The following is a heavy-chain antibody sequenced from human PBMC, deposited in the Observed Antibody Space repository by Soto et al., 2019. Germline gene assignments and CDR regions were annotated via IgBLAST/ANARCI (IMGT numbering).Heavy chain of an antibody. Sequence: PGGSLRLSCAASGFTFSSYGMHWVRQAPGKGLEWVAVISYDGSNKYYADSVKGRFTISRDNSKNTLYLQMNSLRAEDTAVYYSARDLMGAYYYYYGMDVWGQGTTVTVSS. CDR1: GFTFSSYG. CDR3: ARDLMGAYYYYYGMDV. D-gene: IGHD3-9*01. CDR2: ISYDGSNK. J-gene: IGHJ6*02. V-gene: IGHV3-30*03.